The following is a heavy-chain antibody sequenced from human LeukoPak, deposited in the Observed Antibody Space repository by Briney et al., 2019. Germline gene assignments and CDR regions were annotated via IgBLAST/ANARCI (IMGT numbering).Heavy chain of an antibody. CDR2: ISSSGTVI. CDR1: GFTFSNYA. V-gene: IGHV3-48*03. J-gene: IGHJ3*02. D-gene: IGHD1-26*01. Sequence: GGSLRLSCAASGFTFSNYAMNWVRQAPGKGLEWVSYISSSGTVIYYADSVKGRFTISRDNAKNSLYLEMNSLRAEDTAVYYCARDRKWELWIYDAFDIWGQGTMVTVSS. CDR3: ARDRKWELWIYDAFDI.